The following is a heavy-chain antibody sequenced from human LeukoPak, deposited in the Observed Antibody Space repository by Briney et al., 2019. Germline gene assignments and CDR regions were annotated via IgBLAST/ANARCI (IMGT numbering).Heavy chain of an antibody. Sequence: GGSLRPSCAASGFTFSSHWMHWVRQAPGKGLVWVSRINGAGSSTSYADSVKGRFTVSRDNAKNTLNLQMNSLRAEDTAVYYCARDLFFSDAGYSSGWRAEYFHHWGQGTLVTVSS. CDR2: INGAGSST. J-gene: IGHJ1*01. CDR1: GFTFSSHW. V-gene: IGHV3-74*01. D-gene: IGHD6-19*01. CDR3: ARDLFFSDAGYSSGWRAEYFHH.